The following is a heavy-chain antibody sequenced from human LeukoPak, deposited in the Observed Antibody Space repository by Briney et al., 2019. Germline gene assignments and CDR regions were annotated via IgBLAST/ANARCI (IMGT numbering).Heavy chain of an antibody. CDR2: IYYSGST. V-gene: IGHV4-39*07. CDR1: GGSISSSSYY. D-gene: IGHD3-10*01. CDR3: ARAGLLWFGEPYFDY. Sequence: PSETLSLTCTVSGGSISSSSYYWGWIRQPPGKGLEWIGSIYYSGSTYYNPSLKSRVTISVDTSKNQFSLKLSSVTAADTAVYYCARAGLLWFGEPYFDYWGQGTLVTVSS. J-gene: IGHJ4*02.